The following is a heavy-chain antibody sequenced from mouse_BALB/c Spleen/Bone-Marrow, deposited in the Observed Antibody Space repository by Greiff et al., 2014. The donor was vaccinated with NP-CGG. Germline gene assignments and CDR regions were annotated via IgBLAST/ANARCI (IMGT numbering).Heavy chain of an antibody. Sequence: EVKLVESGGGLVKPGGSLKLSCAASGFTFSDYYMYWVRQTPEKRLEWVATISDGGGYTYYPDSVWGRFTISRDNAKNNLYLQMSSLKSEDTAMYNCARSGERYGAMDYWGQGTSVTVFS. CDR1: GFTFSDYY. CDR2: ISDGGGYT. V-gene: IGHV5-4*02. CDR3: ARSGERYGAMDY. D-gene: IGHD2-10*02. J-gene: IGHJ4*01.